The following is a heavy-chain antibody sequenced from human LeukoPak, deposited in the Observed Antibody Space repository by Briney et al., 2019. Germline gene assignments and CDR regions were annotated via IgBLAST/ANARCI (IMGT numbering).Heavy chain of an antibody. Sequence: GKSLRLSCAASGFSFGSYGIHWVRQAPGKGLEWVAVISHEGSQTYYADSVRGRFTISRDNSKNTLYLQMNSLRTEDTAVYYCTTGIWDYGDSLSFYWGQGTLVTVSS. CDR3: TTGIWDYGDSLSFY. V-gene: IGHV3-30*03. CDR2: ISHEGSQT. J-gene: IGHJ1*01. CDR1: GFSFGSYG. D-gene: IGHD4-17*01.